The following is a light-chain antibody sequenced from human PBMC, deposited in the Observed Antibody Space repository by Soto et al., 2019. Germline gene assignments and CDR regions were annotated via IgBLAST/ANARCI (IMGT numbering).Light chain of an antibody. CDR1: QSISSW. Sequence: DIQMTQSPSTLSASVGDRVTITCRASQSISSWLAWYQQKLGRAPRLLIYDASSLESGVPSRFSGSGYRTEFTLTISSLQPDDFATYYCQQYNTYSSLTFGGGTKVDIK. J-gene: IGKJ4*01. CDR3: QQYNTYSSLT. CDR2: DAS. V-gene: IGKV1-5*01.